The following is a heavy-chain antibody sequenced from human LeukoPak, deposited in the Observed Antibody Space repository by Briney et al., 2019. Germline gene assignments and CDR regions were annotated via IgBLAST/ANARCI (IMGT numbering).Heavy chain of an antibody. Sequence: GGSLRLSCVASGFMFSDYGMHWVRQAPGKGLEWVTFIPYDGSSKYYTDSVKGRFTISRDNSKNTLYLQMNSLRAEDTAVYYCALLQGDFQMATLFDFWGQGTLVTVSS. CDR3: ALLQGDFQMATLFDF. CDR1: GFMFSDYG. J-gene: IGHJ4*02. D-gene: IGHD5-24*01. V-gene: IGHV3-30*02. CDR2: IPYDGSSK.